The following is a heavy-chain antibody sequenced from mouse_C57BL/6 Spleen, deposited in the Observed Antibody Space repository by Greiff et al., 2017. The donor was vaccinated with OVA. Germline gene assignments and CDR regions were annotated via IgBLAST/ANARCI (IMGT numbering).Heavy chain of an antibody. CDR2: IYPGDGDT. CDR3: ARYDYYYFDY. D-gene: IGHD2-4*01. J-gene: IGHJ2*01. Sequence: QVQLKESGPELVKPGASVKISCKASGYAFSSSWMNWVKQRPGKGLEWIGRIYPGDGDTNYNGKFKGKATLTADKSSSTAYMQLSSLTSEDSAVYFCARYDYYYFDYWGQGTTLTVSS. CDR1: GYAFSSSW. V-gene: IGHV1-82*01.